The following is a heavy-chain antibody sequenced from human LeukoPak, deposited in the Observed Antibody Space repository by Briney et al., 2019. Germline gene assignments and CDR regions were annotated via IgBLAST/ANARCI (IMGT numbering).Heavy chain of an antibody. J-gene: IGHJ5*02. CDR2: ITGSGDST. CDR3: AKDLLTAITARPHH. D-gene: IGHD1-7*01. CDR1: GFTFSTFA. V-gene: IGHV3-23*01. Sequence: PGGSLRLSCAASGFTFSTFAISWVRQAPGKGLEWVPAITGSGDSTSYADSVKGRFTISRDNSKNTLYLQMKSLRAEDTAVYYCAKDLLTAITARPHHWGQGTLVTVSS.